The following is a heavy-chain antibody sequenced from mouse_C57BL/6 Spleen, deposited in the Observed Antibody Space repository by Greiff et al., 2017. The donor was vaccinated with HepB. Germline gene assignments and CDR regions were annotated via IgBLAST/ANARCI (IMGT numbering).Heavy chain of an antibody. CDR3: ARTNYYYGSSYESYYAMDY. J-gene: IGHJ4*01. V-gene: IGHV1-7*01. Sequence: VQLQQSGAELAKPGASVKLSCKASGYTFTSYWMHWVKQRPGQGLEWIGYINPSSGYTKYNQKFKAKATLTADKSSSTAYMQLSSLTYEDSAVYYCARTNYYYGSSYESYYAMDYWGQGTSVTVSS. CDR1: GYTFTSYW. D-gene: IGHD1-1*01. CDR2: INPSSGYT.